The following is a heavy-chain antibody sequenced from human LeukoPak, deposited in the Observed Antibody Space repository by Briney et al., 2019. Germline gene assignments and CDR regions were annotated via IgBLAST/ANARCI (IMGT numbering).Heavy chain of an antibody. CDR1: GGSISSGGYY. D-gene: IGHD4-17*01. J-gene: IGHJ5*02. CDR3: ARDVYGDYDNNWFDP. V-gene: IGHV4-31*03. Sequence: PSETLSLTCTVSGGSISSGGYYWSWIRQHPGKGLEWIGYIYYSGSTYYNPSLKSRVTISVDTSKNQFSLKLSSVTAADTPVYYCARDVYGDYDNNWFDPWGQGTLVTVSS. CDR2: IYYSGST.